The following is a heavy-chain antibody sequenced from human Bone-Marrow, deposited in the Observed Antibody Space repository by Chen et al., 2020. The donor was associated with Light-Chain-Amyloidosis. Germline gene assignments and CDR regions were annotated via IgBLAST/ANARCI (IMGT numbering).Heavy chain of an antibody. J-gene: IGHJ4*02. CDR2: IYHSGST. Sequence: QVQLQESGPGLVKPSETLSLTCSVSGGSFTSYHWSWIRQPPGKGLEWIGYIYHSGSTNYNPSLKSRVNISIEKSKNQFSLNLRSLTAADTAVYYCAGHYYDSNAYYSFDYWGQGALVTVSS. CDR3: AGHYYDSNAYYSFDY. D-gene: IGHD3-22*01. V-gene: IGHV4-59*01. CDR1: GGSFTSYH.